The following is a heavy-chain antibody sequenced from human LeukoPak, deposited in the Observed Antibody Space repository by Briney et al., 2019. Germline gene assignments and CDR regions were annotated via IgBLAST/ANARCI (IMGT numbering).Heavy chain of an antibody. CDR3: ARVEYSYGQYYFDY. CDR1: GYTFTSYG. V-gene: IGHV1-18*01. Sequence: ASVEVSCKASGYTFTSYGISWVRQAPGQGLEWMGWISAYNGNTNYAQKLQGRVTMTTDTSTSTAYMELRSLRSDDTAVYYCARVEYSYGQYYFDYWGQGTLVTVSS. CDR2: ISAYNGNT. D-gene: IGHD5-18*01. J-gene: IGHJ4*02.